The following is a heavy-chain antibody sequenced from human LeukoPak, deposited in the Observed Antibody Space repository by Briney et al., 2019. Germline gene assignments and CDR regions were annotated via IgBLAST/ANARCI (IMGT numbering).Heavy chain of an antibody. D-gene: IGHD3-22*01. J-gene: IGHJ4*02. V-gene: IGHV3-11*04. CDR2: ISTSGSTI. CDR1: GFTFRDYY. CDR3: ASRPTDSYSSGYYYFDY. Sequence: GGSLRLSCAASGFTFRDYYMSWIRQAPGKVLEWVSYISTSGSTIYYADSVKGRFTISRDNPKNSLCLQMNSPRAEDTAVYYCASRPTDSYSSGYYYFDYWGQGTLVTVSS.